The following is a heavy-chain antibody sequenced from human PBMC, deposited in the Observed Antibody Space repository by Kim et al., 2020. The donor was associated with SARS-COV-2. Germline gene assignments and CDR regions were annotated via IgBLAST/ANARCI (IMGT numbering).Heavy chain of an antibody. J-gene: IGHJ6*02. V-gene: IGHV1-8*02. Sequence: ASVKVSCKASGCTFTSYDINWVRQATGQGLEWMGWMNPNSGNTGYAQKFQGRVTMTRNTSISTAYMELSSLRSEDTAVYYCARGLLRTMIVVVITTYYYYGMDVWGQGTTVTVSS. D-gene: IGHD3-22*01. CDR3: ARGLLRTMIVVVITTYYYYGMDV. CDR1: GCTFTSYD. CDR2: MNPNSGNT.